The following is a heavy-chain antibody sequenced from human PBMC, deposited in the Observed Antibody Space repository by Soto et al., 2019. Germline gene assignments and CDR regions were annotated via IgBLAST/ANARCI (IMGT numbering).Heavy chain of an antibody. CDR3: ARDMREGLSGWHGVDY. D-gene: IGHD6-19*01. J-gene: IGHJ4*02. V-gene: IGHV1-46*01. CDR1: GYTFTSYY. CDR2: VNPSSGVT. Sequence: QVQLVQSGAEVKKPGASVKVSCKPFGYTFTSYYIHWVRQAPGEGLEWMGIVNPSSGVTGYTQKSQGRVTMNTDTYTSTVYMELSSLRSEDTAVYYCARDMREGLSGWHGVDYWGQGTLVTVSS.